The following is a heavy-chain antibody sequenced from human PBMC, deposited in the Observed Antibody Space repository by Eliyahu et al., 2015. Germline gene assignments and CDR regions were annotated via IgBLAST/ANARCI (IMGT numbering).Heavy chain of an antibody. CDR1: GXXFSSXG. V-gene: IGHV3-30*02. CDR3: AKEGTLNYGDPPTPTDY. D-gene: IGHD4-17*01. Sequence: QVQLVESGGGVVQPGGSLXLXCXASGXXFSSXGMHWVRQAPGKGLEWVAFIRYDGSNKYYADSVKGRFTISRDNSKNTLYLQMNSLRAEDTAVYYCAKEGTLNYGDPPTPTDYWGQGTLVTVSS. J-gene: IGHJ4*02. CDR2: IRYDGSNK.